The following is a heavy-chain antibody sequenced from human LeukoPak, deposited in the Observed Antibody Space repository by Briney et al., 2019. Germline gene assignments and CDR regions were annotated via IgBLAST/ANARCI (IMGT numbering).Heavy chain of an antibody. CDR2: ISSSSSYR. Sequence: GGSLRLSCAASGFTVSSNYMSWVRQAPGKGLEWVSSISSSSSYRYYADSVKGRFTTSRDNATNSLYLQMNSLRAEDTAVYYCARASAVAGTRHYWGQGTLVTVSS. J-gene: IGHJ4*02. CDR3: ARASAVAGTRHY. D-gene: IGHD6-19*01. CDR1: GFTVSSNY. V-gene: IGHV3-21*01.